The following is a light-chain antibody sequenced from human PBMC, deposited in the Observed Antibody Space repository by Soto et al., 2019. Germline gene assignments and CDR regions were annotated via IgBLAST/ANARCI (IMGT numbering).Light chain of an antibody. J-gene: IGKJ1*01. CDR3: QQYNSYSWT. Sequence: DIQMTQSPSSLSASVGDRVTITCRASQSISSYLNWYQQKPGKAPKVLIYKASILESGVPSRFSGSGSGTEFTLTISSLQPDDFATYYCQQYNSYSWTFGQGTKVDIK. V-gene: IGKV1-5*03. CDR1: QSISSY. CDR2: KAS.